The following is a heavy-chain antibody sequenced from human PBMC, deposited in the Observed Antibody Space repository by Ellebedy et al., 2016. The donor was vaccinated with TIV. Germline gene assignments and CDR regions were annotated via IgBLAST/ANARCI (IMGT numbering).Heavy chain of an antibody. CDR2: ISNDGSEK. J-gene: IGHJ4*02. D-gene: IGHD1-26*01. V-gene: IGHV3-30*03. Sequence: GESLKISXAASGFTFRSYAIHWVRQGPGKGLEWVAVISNDGSEKYYVDSAKGRFTISRDNSKNTLYLQMNSLRTEDTAIYYCARDKGDLGTVGDWGQGTLVTVSS. CDR1: GFTFRSYA. CDR3: ARDKGDLGTVGD.